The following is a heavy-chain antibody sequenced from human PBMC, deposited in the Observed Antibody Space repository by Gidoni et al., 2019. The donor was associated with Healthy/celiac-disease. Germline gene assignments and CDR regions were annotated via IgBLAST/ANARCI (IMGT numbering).Heavy chain of an antibody. Sequence: QVQLQESGPGLVKPSQTLSLTCTVSGGSISSGDYYWSWIRQPPGKGLEWIGYIYYRGSTYYNPSLKSRVTISVDTSKNQFSLKLSSVTAADTAVYYCARNTAMVQGAFDIWGQGTMVTVSS. CDR2: IYYRGST. V-gene: IGHV4-30-4*01. CDR1: GGSISSGDYY. J-gene: IGHJ3*02. D-gene: IGHD5-18*01. CDR3: ARNTAMVQGAFDI.